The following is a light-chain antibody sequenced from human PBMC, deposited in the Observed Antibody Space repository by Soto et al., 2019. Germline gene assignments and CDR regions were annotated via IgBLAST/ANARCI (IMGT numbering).Light chain of an antibody. J-gene: IGKJ2*01. Sequence: DIQMTQSPSTLSASVGDRVTLTCRASQSVSDWLAWYQQKPGKAPKLLIYKASNLESGAPSRFSGRGSGTEFTLTISSLQPDDSATYYYQQYNTFPPYTFGQGTKLEI. V-gene: IGKV1-5*03. CDR1: QSVSDW. CDR2: KAS. CDR3: QQYNTFPPYT.